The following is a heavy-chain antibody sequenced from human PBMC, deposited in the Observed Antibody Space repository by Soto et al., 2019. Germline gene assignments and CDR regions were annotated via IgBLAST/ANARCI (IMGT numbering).Heavy chain of an antibody. D-gene: IGHD2-2*01. V-gene: IGHV5-51*01. Sequence: GESLKISCKGSGYSFTSYWIGWVRQMPGKGLEWMGIIYPGDSDTRYSPSFQGQVTISADKSISTAYLQWSSLKASDTAMYYCARLSKYCSSTSCRLHNYYYGMDVWGQGTTVTVSS. CDR1: GYSFTSYW. CDR2: IYPGDSDT. J-gene: IGHJ6*02. CDR3: ARLSKYCSSTSCRLHNYYYGMDV.